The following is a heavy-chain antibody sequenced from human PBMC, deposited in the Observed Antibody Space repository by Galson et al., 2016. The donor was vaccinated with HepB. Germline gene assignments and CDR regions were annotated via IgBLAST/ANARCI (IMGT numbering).Heavy chain of an antibody. CDR1: GFTFDDYG. CDR3: ARALGRSSGWSPKGY. J-gene: IGHJ4*02. V-gene: IGHV3-20*04. Sequence: SLRLSCAASGFTFDDYGMSWVRQVPGKGLEWVSGINWNGDSTGYADSVKGRFTISRDNAKNTLYLQMNSLRTEDTAVYYCARALGRSSGWSPKGYWGQGTLVAVSS. CDR2: INWNGDST. D-gene: IGHD6-19*01.